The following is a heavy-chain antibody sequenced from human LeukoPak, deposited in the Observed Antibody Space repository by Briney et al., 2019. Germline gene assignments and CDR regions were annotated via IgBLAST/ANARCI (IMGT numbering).Heavy chain of an antibody. CDR2: IYYSGST. V-gene: IGHV4-39*07. Sequence: SETLSLTCTISGDSITSSSFYWAWIRQPPGKGLEWIGTIYYSGSTYYNPSLKSRVTVSVDTSKNQFSLKVTSVTAADTAVYYCARDVVTKIQYWGQGILVSVSS. D-gene: IGHD3-22*01. CDR1: GDSITSSSFY. CDR3: ARDVVTKIQY. J-gene: IGHJ4*02.